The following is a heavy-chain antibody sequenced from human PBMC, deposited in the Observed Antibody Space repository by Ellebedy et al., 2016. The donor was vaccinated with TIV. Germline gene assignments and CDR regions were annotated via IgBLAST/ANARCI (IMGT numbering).Heavy chain of an antibody. Sequence: GESLKISCAASGLTVSSYSMNWVRQVPGKGLEWVSVIYSGGGTSYADSVKGRFNIFRDTSKNTLFLQMNSLGAEDTAVYYCARKHLYGLDWGQGTLVTVSS. CDR1: GLTVSSYS. CDR2: IYSGGGT. V-gene: IGHV3-53*01. D-gene: IGHD3-10*01. CDR3: ARKHLYGLD. J-gene: IGHJ4*02.